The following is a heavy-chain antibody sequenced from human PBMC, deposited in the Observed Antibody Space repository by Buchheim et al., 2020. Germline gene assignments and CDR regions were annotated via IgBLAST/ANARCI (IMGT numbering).Heavy chain of an antibody. CDR3: AKVHFWSGFYDDY. Sequence: EVQLLESGGGLVQPGGSLRLSCAGSGFTFSSNAMSWVRQAPGKGLEWVSAISGSGGSPYYADSVKGRFTISRDNSNNKLYLQMNSLRAEDTAVYYCAKVHFWSGFYDDYWGQGTL. D-gene: IGHD3-3*02. CDR1: GFTFSSNA. J-gene: IGHJ4*02. V-gene: IGHV3-23*01. CDR2: ISGSGGSP.